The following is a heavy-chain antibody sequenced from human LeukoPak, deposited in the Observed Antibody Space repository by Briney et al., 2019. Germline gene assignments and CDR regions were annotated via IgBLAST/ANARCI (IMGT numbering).Heavy chain of an antibody. J-gene: IGHJ5*02. V-gene: IGHV3-11*05. CDR3: ARVAAGFYNWFDP. D-gene: IGHD6-13*01. CDR2: ISSSSSYT. CDR1: GFTFSDYY. Sequence: PGGSLRLSCAASGFTFSDYYMSWIRQAPGKGLEWVSYISSSSSYTNYADSVKGRFTISRDNAKNSLYLQMTSLRAEDTAAYYCARVAAGFYNWFDPWGQGTLVTVSS.